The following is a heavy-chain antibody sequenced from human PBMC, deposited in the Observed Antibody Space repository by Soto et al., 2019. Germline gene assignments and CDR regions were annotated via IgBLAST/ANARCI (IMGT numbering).Heavy chain of an antibody. CDR2: ISSSGTTI. D-gene: IGHD1-7*01. Sequence: EVQLVESGGGLVQPGGSLRLSCVASGFTFSGYEMNWVRQAPGKGLEWVSYISSSGTTIYYVDSVKGRFTISRDNAKNSLYLQMNSLRAEDTAVYYCARDESITGTTLGWGQGTLVTVSS. J-gene: IGHJ4*02. CDR1: GFTFSGYE. CDR3: ARDESITGTTLG. V-gene: IGHV3-48*03.